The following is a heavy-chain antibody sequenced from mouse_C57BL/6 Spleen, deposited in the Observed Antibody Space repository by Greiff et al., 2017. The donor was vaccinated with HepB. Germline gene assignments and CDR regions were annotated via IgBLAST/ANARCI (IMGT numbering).Heavy chain of an antibody. CDR2: IHPHSGST. CDR1: GYTFTSYW. D-gene: IGHD1-1*01. J-gene: IGHJ1*03. Sequence: QVQLKQPGAELVKPGASVKLSCKASGYTFTSYWMHWVKQRPGQGLEWIGMIHPHSGSTNYNEKFKSKATLTVDKSSSTAYMQLSSLTSEDSAVYYCANVYYYGSSYRYFDVWGTGTTVTVAS. V-gene: IGHV1-64*01. CDR3: ANVYYYGSSYRYFDV.